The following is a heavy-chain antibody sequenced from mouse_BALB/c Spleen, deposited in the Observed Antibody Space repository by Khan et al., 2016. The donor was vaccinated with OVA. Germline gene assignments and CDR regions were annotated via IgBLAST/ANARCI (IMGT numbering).Heavy chain of an antibody. J-gene: IGHJ4*01. D-gene: IGHD1-1*01. V-gene: IGHV1-4*01. CDR1: GYTFTSYS. Sequence: QVQLQQSGAELAGPGASVKMSCKASGYTFTSYSMHWIKQRPGQGLEWIGNINPNNAYTNYNQRFKDKATLTADKSSNTAYMQLSSLTSEDSAVYFCARDFHYYGRRGALDYWGQGTSVTVSS. CDR3: ARDFHYYGRRGALDY. CDR2: INPNNAYT.